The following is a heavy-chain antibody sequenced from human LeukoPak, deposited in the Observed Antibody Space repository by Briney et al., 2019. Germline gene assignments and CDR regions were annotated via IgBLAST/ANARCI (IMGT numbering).Heavy chain of an antibody. V-gene: IGHV4-39*07. CDR3: ARSGDCPRFPFDY. CDR2: IYYSGST. CDR1: GGSISSSSYY. Sequence: NASETLSLTCTVSGGSISSSSYYWGWIRQPPGKGLEWIGSIYYSGSTYYNPSLKSRVTISVDRSKNQFSLKLSSVTAADTAVYYCARSGDCPRFPFDYWGQGTLVTVSS. J-gene: IGHJ4*02. D-gene: IGHD2-21*02.